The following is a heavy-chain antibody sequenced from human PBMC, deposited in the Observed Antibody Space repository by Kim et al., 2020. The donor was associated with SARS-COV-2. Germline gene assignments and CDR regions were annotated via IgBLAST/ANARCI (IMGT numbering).Heavy chain of an antibody. J-gene: IGHJ5*02. CDR3: AKGKSAEGQGWGSRFGL. Sequence: GGSLRLSCAASGFTFRDYAMHWVRKAPGKGLEWISGITWGRGTIAYADSVRGRFTTSRDDAKNSLYLQMDSLRAEDTALYYCAKGKSAEGQGWGSRFGLWGQGTLVTVSS. CDR1: GFTFRDYA. CDR2: ITWGRGTI. D-gene: IGHD3-10*01. V-gene: IGHV3-9*01.